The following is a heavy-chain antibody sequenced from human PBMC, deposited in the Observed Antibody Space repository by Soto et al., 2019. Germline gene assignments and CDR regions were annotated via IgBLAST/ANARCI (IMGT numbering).Heavy chain of an antibody. D-gene: IGHD3-22*01. J-gene: IGHJ4*02. CDR1: GFSLSTSGVG. CDR3: VRDSSNYYGFDY. V-gene: IGHV2-5*02. CDR2: IYWDDDK. Sequence: SRPTLVNPTQTLTLTCTFSGFSLSTSGVGVGWIRQPPGKALEWIALIYWDDDKRYSPSLKNRLTITKDTSKNQVVLTMTNMDPVDTATYFCVRDSSNYYGFDYWGQGTLVTVSS.